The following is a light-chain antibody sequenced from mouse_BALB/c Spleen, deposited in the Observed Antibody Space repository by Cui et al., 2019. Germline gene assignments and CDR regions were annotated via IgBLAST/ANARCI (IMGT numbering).Light chain of an antibody. J-gene: IGKJ5*01. CDR3: QHFCSTPLT. V-gene: IGKV12-41*01. Sequence: DFQMTQTQASRSASEGETGTITCRTSGNILNYLAWYQQKPRTSPQLLIYNATTLAAGVPSRFSGSGSGTQYSLTINSLQAEDFGSYYCQHFCSTPLTFGAGTKLELK. CDR1: GNILNY. CDR2: NAT.